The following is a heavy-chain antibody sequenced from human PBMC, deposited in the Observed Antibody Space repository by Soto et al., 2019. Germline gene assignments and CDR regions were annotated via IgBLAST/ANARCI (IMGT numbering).Heavy chain of an antibody. CDR1: GGSISGDYYY. Sequence: QVQLQESGPGLVRPSQTLSLTCTVSGGSISGDYYYWSWIRQHRGKGLEWIGNIFHSGNTFYNPSLRSRVTISEDTPNKQFSLKLTSVTAADTAVYYCARVDVAARPSDNVHDYGMAVWGQGTTVTVSS. V-gene: IGHV4-31*03. J-gene: IGHJ6*02. CDR3: ARVDVAARPSDNVHDYGMAV. CDR2: IFHSGNT. D-gene: IGHD1-1*01.